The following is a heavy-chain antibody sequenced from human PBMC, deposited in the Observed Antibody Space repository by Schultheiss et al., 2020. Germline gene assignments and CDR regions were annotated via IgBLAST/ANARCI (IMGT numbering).Heavy chain of an antibody. CDR2: ISYDGSNK. CDR3: AKAQPMDV. J-gene: IGHJ6*02. D-gene: IGHD2-2*01. CDR1: DFTFSSYT. Sequence: GGSLRLSCAASDFTFSSYTMNWVRQAPGKGLEWVAVISYDGSNKYYADSVKGRFTISRDNSKNTLYLQMNSLRAEDTAVYYCAKAQPMDVWGQGTTVTVSS. V-gene: IGHV3-30*18.